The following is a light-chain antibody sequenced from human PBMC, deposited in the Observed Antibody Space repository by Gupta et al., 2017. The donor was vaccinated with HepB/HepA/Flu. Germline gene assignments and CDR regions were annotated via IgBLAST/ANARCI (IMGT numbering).Light chain of an antibody. CDR1: QSVSSSF. Sequence: EIVLTQSPGTLSLSPGERATLSCRASQSVSSSFLAWYQQKPGQAPRLLIYGEASRATGIPDRVSGSGYGTDFTSTISRVESEDCAGEYCQHSYSSFGQGTKVEIK. V-gene: IGKV3-20*01. CDR2: GEA. J-gene: IGKJ1*01. CDR3: QHSYSS.